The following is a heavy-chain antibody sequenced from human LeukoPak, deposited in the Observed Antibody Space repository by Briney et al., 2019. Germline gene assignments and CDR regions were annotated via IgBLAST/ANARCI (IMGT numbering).Heavy chain of an antibody. CDR1: GFTFSSYA. CDR3: AKVTGGDMITYGGLDY. D-gene: IGHD3-16*01. Sequence: GGSLRLSCAASGFTFSSYAMSWVRQAPGKGLEWVSAISGNGDITYYTDSVKGRFTISRDNSRNTLYLQMNSLRAEDTAVYYCAKVTGGDMITYGGLDYWGQGTLVTVSS. J-gene: IGHJ4*02. V-gene: IGHV3-23*01. CDR2: ISGNGDIT.